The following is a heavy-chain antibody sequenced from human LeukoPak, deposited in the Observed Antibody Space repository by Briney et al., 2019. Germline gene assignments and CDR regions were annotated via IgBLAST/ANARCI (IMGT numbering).Heavy chain of an antibody. CDR3: AKGAPSGSYYVFAY. V-gene: IGHV3-33*06. CDR2: IWYDGSNK. CDR1: GFTFSSYG. D-gene: IGHD3-10*01. J-gene: IGHJ4*02. Sequence: PGGSLRLSCAASGFTFSSYGMHWVRQAPGKGLEWVAVIWYDGSNKYYADSVKGRFTISRDNSKNTLYLQMNSLRAEDTAVYYCAKGAPSGSYYVFAYWGQGTLVTVSS.